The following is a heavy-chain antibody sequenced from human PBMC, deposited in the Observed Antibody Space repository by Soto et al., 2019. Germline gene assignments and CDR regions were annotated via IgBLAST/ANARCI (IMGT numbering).Heavy chain of an antibody. D-gene: IGHD3-16*01. Sequence: EVQVLESGGALVQPGGSLRLSCEVSGLTVRNFAMSWVRQAPGKGLEWVSGLTGSGRTWYIGSAKGRFTVSRDNSKNTLSLEMNSLRGEDTAVYYCVKMKGMVMMDYAMDVWGRGTTVTVS. V-gene: IGHV3-23*01. CDR1: GLTVRNFA. CDR3: VKMKGMVMMDYAMDV. J-gene: IGHJ6*02. CDR2: LTGSGRT.